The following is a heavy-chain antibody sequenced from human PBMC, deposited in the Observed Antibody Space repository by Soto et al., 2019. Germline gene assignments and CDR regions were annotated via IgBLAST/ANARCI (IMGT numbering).Heavy chain of an antibody. Sequence: TFISSFMGWVRQAPGKGLEWIGSIYYSGSTYYNPSLKSRVTISVDTSKNQFSLKLSSVTAADTAVYYCARTYYDFWSGNNWFDPWGQGTLVTVSS. CDR3: ARTYYDFWSGNNWFDP. J-gene: IGHJ5*02. CDR2: IYYSGST. D-gene: IGHD3-3*01. V-gene: IGHV4-39*01. CDR1: TFISSF.